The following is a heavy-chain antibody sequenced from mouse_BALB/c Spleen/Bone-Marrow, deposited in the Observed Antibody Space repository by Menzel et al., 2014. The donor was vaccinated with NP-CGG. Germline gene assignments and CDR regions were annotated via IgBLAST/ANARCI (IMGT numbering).Heavy chain of an antibody. CDR2: ISDGGSYT. CDR1: GFTFSDYY. CDR3: ARGDDFRYAWFAY. J-gene: IGHJ3*01. V-gene: IGHV5-4*02. Sequence: EVHLVESGGGLVKPGGSLKLSCVASGFTFSDYYMYWVRQTPEKRLEWVATISDGGSYTYYPDSVKGRFTISRDNAKNNLYLQMSSLKSEDTAMYYCARGDDFRYAWFAYWGQGTLVTVSA. D-gene: IGHD2-14*01.